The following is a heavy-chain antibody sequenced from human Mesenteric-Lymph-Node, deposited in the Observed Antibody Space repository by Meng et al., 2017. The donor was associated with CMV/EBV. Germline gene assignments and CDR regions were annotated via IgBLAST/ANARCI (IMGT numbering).Heavy chain of an antibody. CDR2: LYSGGNS. J-gene: IGHJ6*02. CDR1: GFTVTNNY. Sequence: GESLKISCAASGFTVTNNYMTWVRQAPGKGLEWVSVLYSGGNSYYTDSVKGRFIISRDNSKNTLFLQMNSLRTEDSAIYYCAKVGQQLYYYYGMDVWGQGTTVTVSS. D-gene: IGHD6-13*01. V-gene: IGHV3-66*02. CDR3: AKVGQQLYYYYGMDV.